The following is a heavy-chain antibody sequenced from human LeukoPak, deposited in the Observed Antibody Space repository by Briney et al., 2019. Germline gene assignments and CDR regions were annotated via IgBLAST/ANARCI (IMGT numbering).Heavy chain of an antibody. CDR3: ARLRFDFWSGYTHPYFDY. D-gene: IGHD3-3*01. J-gene: IGHJ4*02. V-gene: IGHV4-4*07. CDR2: LYTSGST. Sequence: PSETLSLTCTVTGGSISSYYWSWIRQPAGNGLDWIGRLYTSGSTNYNPSLKSRVTISVDTSKIQFSLKLSSVAATDTAVYVCARLRFDFWSGYTHPYFDYWGQGTLVTVSS. CDR1: GGSISSYY.